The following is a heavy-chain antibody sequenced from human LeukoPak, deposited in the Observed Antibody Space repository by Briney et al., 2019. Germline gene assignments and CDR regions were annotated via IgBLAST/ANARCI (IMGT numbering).Heavy chain of an antibody. CDR2: IYHSGST. D-gene: IGHD3-9*01. Sequence: PSGTLSLTCAVSGGSISSSNWWSWVRQPPGKGLEWIGEIYHSGSTNYNPSLKSRVTISVDTSKNQFSLKLSSVTAADTAVYYCARQPKYYDILTGPGRGYYMDVWGKGTTVTISS. CDR3: ARQPKYYDILTGPGRGYYMDV. CDR1: GGSISSSNW. V-gene: IGHV4-4*02. J-gene: IGHJ6*03.